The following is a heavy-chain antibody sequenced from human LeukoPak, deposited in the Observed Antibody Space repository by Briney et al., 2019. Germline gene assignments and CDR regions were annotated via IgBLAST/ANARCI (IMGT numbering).Heavy chain of an antibody. D-gene: IGHD5-18*01. CDR3: ARDLGYSYGSGAFDI. J-gene: IGHJ3*02. CDR1: GGTFSSYA. Sequence: ASVKVSCKASGGTFSSYAISWVRQAPGQGLEWMGRIIPIFGTANYAQKFQGRVTITTDEPTSTAYMELSILRSEDTAVYYCARDLGYSYGSGAFDIWGQGTMVTVSS. V-gene: IGHV1-69*05. CDR2: IIPIFGTA.